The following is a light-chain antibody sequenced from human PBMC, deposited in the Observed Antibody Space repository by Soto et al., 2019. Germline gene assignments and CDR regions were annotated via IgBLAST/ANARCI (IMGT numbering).Light chain of an antibody. CDR2: SNS. CDR1: NSNIKTNY. Sequence: QSVLTQPPSASATPGQWVTISCSGSNSNIKTNYVYWYQQLPGTAPKLLIYSNSQRPSGVPDRFSGSKSGTSASLAISGLRSEDEADYYCAAWDDSLSVVVFGGGTQLTVL. J-gene: IGLJ2*01. CDR3: AAWDDSLSVVV. V-gene: IGLV1-47*02.